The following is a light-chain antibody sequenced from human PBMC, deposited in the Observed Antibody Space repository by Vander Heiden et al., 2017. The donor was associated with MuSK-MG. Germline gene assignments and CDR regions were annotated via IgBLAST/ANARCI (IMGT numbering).Light chain of an antibody. J-gene: IGKJ1*01. CDR3: KLYNGYRT. CDR2: YAS. V-gene: IGKV1-5*03. CDR1: QRISSW. Sequence: DIQLTQSPSTLSASVGDRVTITCRASQRISSWLAWYQQKPGKAPNLLIWYASSLEGWVPARLSGSGSGTEFTITVGSLPPDDVATSDCKLYNGYRTFGQGTKVEIK.